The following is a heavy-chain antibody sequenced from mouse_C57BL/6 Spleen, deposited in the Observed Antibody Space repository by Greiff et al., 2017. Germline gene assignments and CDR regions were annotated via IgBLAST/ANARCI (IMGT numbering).Heavy chain of an antibody. Sequence: VQLQQPGAELVKPGASVKLSCKASGYTFTSYWMHWVKQRPGQGLEWIGMIHPNSGSTNYNEKFKSKATLTVDKSSSTAYMQLSSLTSEDSAVYYCARKTTVVLYYFDYWGQGTTLTVSS. CDR3: ARKTTVVLYYFDY. V-gene: IGHV1-64*01. CDR1: GYTFTSYW. J-gene: IGHJ2*01. D-gene: IGHD1-1*01. CDR2: IHPNSGST.